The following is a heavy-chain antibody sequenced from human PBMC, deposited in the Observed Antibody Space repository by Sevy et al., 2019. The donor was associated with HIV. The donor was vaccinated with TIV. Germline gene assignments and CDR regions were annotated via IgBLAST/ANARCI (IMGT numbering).Heavy chain of an antibody. Sequence: GGSLRLSCEASEFTFRNYGLHWVRQAPGKGLEWVAFVSDDGRDKDYADSVKGRFSIFRDNSKNTLYLQINSLRPEDTAMYYCARDLGVGWFYGMDVWGQGTTVTVSS. V-gene: IGHV3-30*04. D-gene: IGHD3-10*01. CDR2: VSDDGRDK. J-gene: IGHJ6*02. CDR1: EFTFRNYG. CDR3: ARDLGVGWFYGMDV.